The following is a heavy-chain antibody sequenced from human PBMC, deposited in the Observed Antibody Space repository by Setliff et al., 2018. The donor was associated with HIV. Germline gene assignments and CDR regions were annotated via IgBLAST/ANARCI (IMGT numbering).Heavy chain of an antibody. CDR3: ARIFGDQGYYYGMDV. V-gene: IGHV4-34*01. CDR2: INHSGST. J-gene: IGHJ6*02. D-gene: IGHD3-3*01. Sequence: KPSETLSLTCAVYGASFSGYYWSWVRQPPGKGLEWIGEINHSGSTNYNPSLKSRVTISVDTSKNQFSLKLSSVIAADTAVYYCARIFGDQGYYYGMDVWGQGTTVTVSS. CDR1: GASFSGYY.